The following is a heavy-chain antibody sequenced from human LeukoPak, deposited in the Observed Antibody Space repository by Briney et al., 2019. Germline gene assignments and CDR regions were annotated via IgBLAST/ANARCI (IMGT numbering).Heavy chain of an antibody. V-gene: IGHV3-9*01. CDR3: AKEYPPYYDSSGYGGGFDY. Sequence: GRSLRLSCAASGFTFDDYAMHWVRQAPGKGLEWVSGISWNSGSIGYADSVKGRFTISRDNAKNSLYLQMNSLRAEDTALYYRAKEYPPYYDSSGYGGGFDYWGQGTLVTVSS. J-gene: IGHJ4*02. CDR2: ISWNSGSI. CDR1: GFTFDDYA. D-gene: IGHD3-22*01.